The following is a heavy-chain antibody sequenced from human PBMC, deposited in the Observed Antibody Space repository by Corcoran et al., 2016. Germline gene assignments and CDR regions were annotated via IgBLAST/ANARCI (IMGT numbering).Heavy chain of an antibody. CDR1: GFSLSTSGVG. CDR2: IYWDDDK. CDR3: ERGIGYDSSGYQYYFDY. D-gene: IGHD3-22*01. Sequence: QITLKESGPTLVKPTQTLTRTCTFSGFSLSTSGVGVGWIRQPPGKALEWLALIYWDDDKRYSPSLKSRLTITKDTSKNQVVSTMTNMDPVDTATYYCERGIGYDSSGYQYYFDYWGQGTLVTVSS. V-gene: IGHV2-5*02. J-gene: IGHJ4*02.